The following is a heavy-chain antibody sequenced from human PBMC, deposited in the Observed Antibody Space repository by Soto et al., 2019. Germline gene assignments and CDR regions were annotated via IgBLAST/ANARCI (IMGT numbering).Heavy chain of an antibody. CDR3: ARVACGGSCYVAYYGMDV. V-gene: IGHV4-61*01. CDR1: GGSVSSSNYY. Sequence: SETLSLTCIVSGGSVSSSNYYWSWIRQPPGKGLEWIGYIYYSGSSNKSPSLKSRVTMSLDTSKNQFSLMLSSATAADTAVYYCARVACGGSCYVAYYGMDVWGQGTTVTVS. CDR2: IYYSGSS. D-gene: IGHD2-15*01. J-gene: IGHJ6*02.